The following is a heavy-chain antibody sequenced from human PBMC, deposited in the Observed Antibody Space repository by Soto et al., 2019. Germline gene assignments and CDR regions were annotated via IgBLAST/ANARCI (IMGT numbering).Heavy chain of an antibody. J-gene: IGHJ5*02. D-gene: IGHD3-10*01. CDR3: AKGKSTGDIDWFDP. CDR1: GFTLQNYA. Sequence: GGSLRLSCTASGFTLQNYAMAWVRQAPGKGLEWVSTLIGGHYGTAYSDSVKGRFTVSRDNSKNCLYLQMNSLGVEDTAMYFCAKGKSTGDIDWFDPWGQGSLVTVSS. CDR2: LIGGHYGT. V-gene: IGHV3-23*01.